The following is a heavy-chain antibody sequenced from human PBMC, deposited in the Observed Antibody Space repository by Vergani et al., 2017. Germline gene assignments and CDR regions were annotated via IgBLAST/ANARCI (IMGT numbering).Heavy chain of an antibody. D-gene: IGHD2-2*01. Sequence: QVQLVQSGAEVKKPGASVKVSCKASGYTFTSYGISWVRQAPGQGLEWMGWISAYNGNTNYAQKLQGRVTMTTDTSTSTAYMELRSLRSEDTAVYYCARDPDIVVVPAAPYYYYYYGMDVWGQXP. CDR1: GYTFTSYG. CDR2: ISAYNGNT. J-gene: IGHJ6*02. V-gene: IGHV1-18*04. CDR3: ARDPDIVVVPAAPYYYYYYGMDV.